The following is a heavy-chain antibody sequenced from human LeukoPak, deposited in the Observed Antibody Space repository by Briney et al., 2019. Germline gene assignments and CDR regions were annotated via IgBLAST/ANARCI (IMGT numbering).Heavy chain of an antibody. CDR3: ARDVLYSSSWVPRSIDY. CDR2: IIPILGIA. CDR1: GGTFSSYA. Sequence: SVKVSCKASGGTFSSYAISWVRQAPGQGLEWMGRIIPILGIANYAQKFQGRVTITADKSTSTAYMELSSLRSEDTAVYYCARDVLYSSSWVPRSIDYWGQGTLVTVSS. V-gene: IGHV1-69*04. J-gene: IGHJ4*02. D-gene: IGHD6-13*01.